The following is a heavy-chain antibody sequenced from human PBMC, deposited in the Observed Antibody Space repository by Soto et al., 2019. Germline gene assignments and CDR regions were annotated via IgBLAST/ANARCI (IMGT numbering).Heavy chain of an antibody. Sequence: EVHLVESGGGLVQPGGSLRLSCAASGFTFSSYSMNWVRQAPGKGLEWVSYISSSSSTIYYADSVKGRFTISRDNAKNSLYLQMNSLRDEDTAVYYCARTGGSSQIYYYYYGMDVWGQGTTVTVSS. CDR2: ISSSSSTI. CDR3: ARTGGSSQIYYYYYGMDV. D-gene: IGHD6-6*01. CDR1: GFTFSSYS. V-gene: IGHV3-48*02. J-gene: IGHJ6*02.